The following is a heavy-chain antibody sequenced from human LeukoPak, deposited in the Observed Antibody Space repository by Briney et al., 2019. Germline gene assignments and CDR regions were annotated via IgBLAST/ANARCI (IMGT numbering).Heavy chain of an antibody. CDR1: GGSFSGYY. J-gene: IGHJ4*02. CDR2: INHSGST. CDR3: ARSKLVRYYYDSSGYYLFDY. D-gene: IGHD3-22*01. V-gene: IGHV4-34*01. Sequence: SETLSLTCAVYGGSFSGYYWSWIRQPPGKGLEWIGEINHSGSTNYNPSLKSRVTISVDTSKNQFSLKLSSVTAADTAVYYCARSKLVRYYYDSSGYYLFDYWGQGTLVTVSS.